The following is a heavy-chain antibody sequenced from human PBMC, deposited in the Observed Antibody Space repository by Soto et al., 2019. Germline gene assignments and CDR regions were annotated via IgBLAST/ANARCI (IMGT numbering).Heavy chain of an antibody. CDR1: GRSISSYY. Sequence: SETLSLTCTVSGRSISSYYWSWIRQPPGKGLEWIGYIYYSGSTNYNPSLKSRVTISVDTSKNQFSLKLSSVTAADTAVYYCATVGYSYGRYYFDYWGQGTLVTVSS. CDR2: IYYSGST. CDR3: ATVGYSYGRYYFDY. V-gene: IGHV4-59*01. D-gene: IGHD5-18*01. J-gene: IGHJ4*02.